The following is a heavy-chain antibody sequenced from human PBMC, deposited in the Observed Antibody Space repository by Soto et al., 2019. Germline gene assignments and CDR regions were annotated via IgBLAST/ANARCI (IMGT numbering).Heavy chain of an antibody. Sequence: ASVKVSCKASGYPFTRYAIYWVRQAPGQRLEWMGWINAGNGDTKYSQKFQGRVTITRDKSASTAYMDLSSLRSEDTAVYYCARARSGSPTEYFQYWGQGTLVTVSS. V-gene: IGHV1-3*01. CDR1: GYPFTRYA. J-gene: IGHJ1*01. CDR2: INAGNGDT. D-gene: IGHD1-26*01. CDR3: ARARSGSPTEYFQY.